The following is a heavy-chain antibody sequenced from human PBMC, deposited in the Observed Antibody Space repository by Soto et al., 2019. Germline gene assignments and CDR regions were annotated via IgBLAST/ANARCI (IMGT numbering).Heavy chain of an antibody. D-gene: IGHD2-15*01. J-gene: IGHJ5*02. V-gene: IGHV3-15*01. CDR1: EFSFKNAW. Sequence: PGGSLRLSSAASEFSFKNAWMSWVRQTPGKGLEWVGRIKSKTDGGTTDYAAPVKGRFTISRDDSKNTLSLQMSSLKIEDTAVYYCTTDRGYCSGGSCFVSWGQGALVTVSS. CDR2: IKSKTDGGTT. CDR3: TTDRGYCSGGSCFVS.